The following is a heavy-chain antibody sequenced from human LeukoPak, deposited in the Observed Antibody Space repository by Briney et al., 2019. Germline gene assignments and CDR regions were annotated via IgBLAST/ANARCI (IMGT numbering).Heavy chain of an antibody. CDR3: ARDMSQLTATGMGI. V-gene: IGHV4-31*03. D-gene: IGHD2-2*01. CDR2: IYYSGST. CDR1: GGSISSGGYY. J-gene: IGHJ3*02. Sequence: SETLSLTCTLSGGSISSGGYYWSWIRQHPGKGLEWLGYIYYSGSTYNNPSLKTRVTISVATSKTQFSLKLSSVTAADTAVYYCARDMSQLTATGMGIWGQGTMVTVSS.